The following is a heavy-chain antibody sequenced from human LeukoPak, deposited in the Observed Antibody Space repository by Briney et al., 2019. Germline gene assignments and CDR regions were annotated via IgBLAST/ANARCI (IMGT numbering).Heavy chain of an antibody. CDR2: INPSGGST. CDR3: ARDSSPLQDIVLMVYASPGTFDY. D-gene: IGHD2-8*01. CDR1: GGTFSSYA. J-gene: IGHJ4*02. V-gene: IGHV1-46*01. Sequence: ASVKVSCKASGGTFSSYAISWVRQAPGQGLEWMGIINPSGGSTSYAQKFQGRVTMTRDTSTSTVYMELSSLRSEDTAVYYCARDSSPLQDIVLMVYASPGTFDYWGQGTLVTVSS.